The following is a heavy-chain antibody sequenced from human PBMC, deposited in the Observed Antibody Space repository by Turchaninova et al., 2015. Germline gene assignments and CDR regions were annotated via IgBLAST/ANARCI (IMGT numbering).Heavy chain of an antibody. CDR3: ARGPDSSAYYYFY. Sequence: QVQLVQSGAEVKKHGSSVKVPVMASGGPFLTSNISWVRQAQGQGLEWVGVITPICGTPNYAQKFQGRVNITADESTSTADMELSSLRSEDTALYYCARGPDSSAYYYFYWGQGTLVTVSS. CDR2: ITPICGTP. V-gene: IGHV1-69*12. J-gene: IGHJ4*02. D-gene: IGHD3-22*01. CDR1: GGPFLTSN.